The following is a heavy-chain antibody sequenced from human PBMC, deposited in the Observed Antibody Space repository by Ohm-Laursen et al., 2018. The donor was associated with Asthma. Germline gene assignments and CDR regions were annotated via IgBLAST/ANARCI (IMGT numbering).Heavy chain of an antibody. CDR1: GFTFSTYW. D-gene: IGHD1-14*01. CDR3: ARCHKKVDHEGAY. V-gene: IGHV3-7*01. CDR2: TNEDGSEI. Sequence: SLRLSCSASGFTFSTYWMSWVRQAPGKGLEWVANTNEDGSEIYYVDSVKGRFTISRGNAKNSLYLQMNSLRVEDTAVYYCARCHKKVDHEGAYWGQGILVTVSS. J-gene: IGHJ4*02.